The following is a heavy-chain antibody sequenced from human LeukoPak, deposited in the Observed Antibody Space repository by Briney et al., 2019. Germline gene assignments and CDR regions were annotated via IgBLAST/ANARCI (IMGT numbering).Heavy chain of an antibody. CDR1: GVSINTYF. CDR2: VYYNGIT. V-gene: IGHV4-59*01. Sequence: SETLSLTCTVSGVSINTYFWSWIRQPPGRGLEWIGYVYYNGITNYNPSLKSRVSISLDTSKNQFSLRLNSVTAADTALYYCASNEWSGYYFDYWGQGTLVTVPS. J-gene: IGHJ4*02. D-gene: IGHD3-3*01. CDR3: ASNEWSGYYFDY.